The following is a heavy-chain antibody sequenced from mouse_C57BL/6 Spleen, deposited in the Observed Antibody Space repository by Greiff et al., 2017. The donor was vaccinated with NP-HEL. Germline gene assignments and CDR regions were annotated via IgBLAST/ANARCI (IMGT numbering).Heavy chain of an antibody. CDR2: ISSGGSYT. Sequence: EVQLQESGGDLVKPGGSLKLSCAASGFTFTSYGMSWVRQTPDKRLEWVATISSGGSYTYYPDSVKGRCTISRDNAKNTLYLQMSSLKSEDTAMYYCARDYGSSYDWYFDVWGTGTTVTVSS. D-gene: IGHD1-1*01. CDR3: ARDYGSSYDWYFDV. J-gene: IGHJ1*03. CDR1: GFTFTSYG. V-gene: IGHV5-6*01.